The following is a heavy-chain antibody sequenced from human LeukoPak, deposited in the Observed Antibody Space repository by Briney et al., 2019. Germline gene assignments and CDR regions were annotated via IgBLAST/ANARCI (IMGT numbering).Heavy chain of an antibody. D-gene: IGHD3-22*01. V-gene: IGHV3-23*01. CDR3: AKSSMIVVESFDY. J-gene: IGHJ4*02. CDR1: GFTFSSYW. Sequence: GGSLRLSCAASGFTFSSYWMSWVRQAPGKGLEWVSAISGSGGSTYYADSVKGRFTISRDNSKNTLYLQMNSLRAEDTAVYYCAKSSMIVVESFDYWGQGTLVTVSS. CDR2: ISGSGGST.